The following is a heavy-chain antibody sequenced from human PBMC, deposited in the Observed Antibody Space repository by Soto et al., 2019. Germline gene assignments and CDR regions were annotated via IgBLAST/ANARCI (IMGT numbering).Heavy chain of an antibody. J-gene: IGHJ5*02. CDR2: ISYDGSNK. CDR3: AKDLTTVTNH. CDR1: GFTFSSYG. V-gene: IGHV3-30*18. D-gene: IGHD4-17*01. Sequence: PGGSLRLSCAASGFTFSSYGVHWVRQAPGKGLEWVAVISYDGSNKYYADSVKGRFTISRDNSKNTLYLQMNSLRAEDTAVYYCAKDLTTVTNHWGQGTLVTVSS.